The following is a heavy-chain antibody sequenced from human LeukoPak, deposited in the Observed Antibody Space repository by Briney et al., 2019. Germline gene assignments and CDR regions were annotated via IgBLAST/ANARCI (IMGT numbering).Heavy chain of an antibody. CDR1: GSAFSYYG. D-gene: IGHD5-18*01. V-gene: IGHV3-30*19. CDR2: ISYDGSNK. CDR3: ARDSRLMGYGY. Sequence: PGGSLRLSCTASGSAFSYYGMDWVRQAPGKGLEWVAVISYDGSNKYYADSVKGRFTISRDNSKNTLYLQMNSLRAEDTAVYYCARDSRLMGYGYWGQGTLVTVSS. J-gene: IGHJ4*02.